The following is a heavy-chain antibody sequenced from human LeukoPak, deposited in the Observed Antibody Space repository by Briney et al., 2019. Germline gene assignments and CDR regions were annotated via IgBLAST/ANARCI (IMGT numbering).Heavy chain of an antibody. Sequence: SETLSLTCTVSGGSISGYYWSWIRQPPGKGLEWIGYIFSSGSAAYNHSLKSRVTISVDTSKNQISLNLSSVTAADTAVYYCARWYCSGGTCFHLDDWGQGPLVTVSS. CDR3: ARWYCSGGTCFHLDD. CDR1: GGSISGYY. V-gene: IGHV4-59*08. J-gene: IGHJ4*02. D-gene: IGHD2-15*01. CDR2: IFSSGSA.